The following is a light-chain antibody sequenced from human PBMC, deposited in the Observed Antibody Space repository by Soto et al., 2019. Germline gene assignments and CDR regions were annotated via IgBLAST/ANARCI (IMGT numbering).Light chain of an antibody. CDR2: AAS. CDR3: QQYNSYPWT. J-gene: IGKJ1*01. Sequence: DTQMTQSPSSLSASVEDRVIITCRASQSISNHLNWYQQKPRKAPKLLIFAASSLQSGVPSRFSGSRSGPDFTLTISSLQPEDFATYYCQQYNSYPWTLGQGTKVDIK. V-gene: IGKV1-39*01. CDR1: QSISNH.